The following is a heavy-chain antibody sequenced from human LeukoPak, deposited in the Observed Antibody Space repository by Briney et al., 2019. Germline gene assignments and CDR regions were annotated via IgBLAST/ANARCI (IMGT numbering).Heavy chain of an antibody. CDR3: MIIAVAEETGMDV. D-gene: IGHD6-19*01. J-gene: IGHJ6*02. V-gene: IGHV3-48*02. CDR1: GFTFSSYS. CDR2: ISSSSSTI. Sequence: GGSLRLSCAASGFTFSSYSMNWVRQAPGKGLEWVSYISSSSSTIYYADTVKGRFTISRDNAKNSLYLQMNSLRDEDTAVYYCMIIAVAEETGMDVWGQGTTVTVSS.